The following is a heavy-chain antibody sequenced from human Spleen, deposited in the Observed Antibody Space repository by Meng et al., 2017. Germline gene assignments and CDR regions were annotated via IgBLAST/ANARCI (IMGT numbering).Heavy chain of an antibody. V-gene: IGHV6-1*01. D-gene: IGHD3-16*02. CDR1: GDSVSSNSAA. J-gene: IGHJ6*02. CDR3: ARALYVWGTYRLYYYGMDV. CDR2: TYYRSKWYN. Sequence: SQTLSLTCAIPGDSVSSNSAAWNWIRQCPSRGLEWLGRTYYRSKWYNDYAVSVKSRITINPDTSKNQFSLQLNSVTPEDTAVYYCARALYVWGTYRLYYYGMDVWGQGTTVTVSS.